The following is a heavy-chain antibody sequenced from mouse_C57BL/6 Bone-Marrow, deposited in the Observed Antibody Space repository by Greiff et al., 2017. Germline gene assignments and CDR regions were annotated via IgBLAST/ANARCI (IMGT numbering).Heavy chain of an antibody. J-gene: IGHJ4*01. D-gene: IGHD1-1*01. CDR3: ARSYYYGPMDY. CDR2: ISYSGST. Sequence: EVKVVESGPGMVKPSQSLSLTCTVTGYSITSGYDWHLIRHFPGNKLEWMGYISYSGSTNYNPSLKSRISITHDTSKNHFFLKLNSVTTEDTATXYCARSYYYGPMDYWGQGTSVTVSS. V-gene: IGHV3-1*01. CDR1: GYSITSGYD.